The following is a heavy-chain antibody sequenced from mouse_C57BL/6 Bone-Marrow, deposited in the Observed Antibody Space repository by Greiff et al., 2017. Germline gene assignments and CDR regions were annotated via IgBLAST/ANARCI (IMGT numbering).Heavy chain of an antibody. J-gene: IGHJ4*01. CDR2: ISSGGDYI. CDR3: TRESYCGSSPSMDY. Sequence: EVKLVESGDGLVKPGGSLKLSCAASGFTFSSYAMSWVRQTPEKRLEWVAYISSGGDYIYYADTVKGRFTLSRDNARNTLYLEMSSLKSEDSAMYYCTRESYCGSSPSMDYWGQGTSVTVSS. D-gene: IGHD1-1*01. CDR1: GFTFSSYA. V-gene: IGHV5-9-1*02.